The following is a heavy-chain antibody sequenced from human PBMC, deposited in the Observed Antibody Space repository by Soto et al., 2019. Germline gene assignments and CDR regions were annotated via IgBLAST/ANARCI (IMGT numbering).Heavy chain of an antibody. D-gene: IGHD1-1*01. CDR1: GGTFSSYT. CDR3: ARGGPTVVTTIEPPPQLGGMGV. J-gene: IGHJ6*02. CDR2: IIPILGIA. Sequence: QVQLVQSGAEVKKPGSSVKVSCKASGGTFSSYTISWVQQAPGQGLEWMGRIIPILGIANYARKFQGRVTITANKHTSTADMVRNSLRSEDTAVYYCARGGPTVVTTIEPPPQLGGMGVWGQGTTVTVSS. V-gene: IGHV1-69*02.